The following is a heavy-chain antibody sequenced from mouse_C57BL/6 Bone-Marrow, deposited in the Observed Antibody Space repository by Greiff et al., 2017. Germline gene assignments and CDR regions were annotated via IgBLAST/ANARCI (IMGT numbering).Heavy chain of an antibody. V-gene: IGHV5-9-1*02. J-gene: IGHJ2*01. Sequence: EVKLVESGEGLVKPGGSLKLSCAASGFTFSSYAMSWVRQTPEKRLEWVAYISSGGDYIYYADTVKGRFTISRDNARNTLYLQMSSLKSEDTAMYYCTRGDGKPYFDYWGQGTTLTVSS. CDR2: ISSGGDYI. CDR3: TRGDGKPYFDY. D-gene: IGHD2-1*01. CDR1: GFTFSSYA.